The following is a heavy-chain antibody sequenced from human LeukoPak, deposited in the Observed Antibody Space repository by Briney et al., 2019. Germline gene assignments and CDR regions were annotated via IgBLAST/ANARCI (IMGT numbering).Heavy chain of an antibody. CDR1: GFTFSSYW. D-gene: IGHD5-24*01. V-gene: IGHV3-74*01. J-gene: IGHJ4*02. CDR3: AKEGDGYNFSRFEFDY. CDR2: INRDGSIT. Sequence: PGGSLRLSCAASGFTFSSYWMHWVRQGPGKGLVWVSRINRDGSITNYADSVKGRFTISRDNSKNTLYLQMNSLRAEDTAVYYCAKEGDGYNFSRFEFDYWGQGTLVTVSS.